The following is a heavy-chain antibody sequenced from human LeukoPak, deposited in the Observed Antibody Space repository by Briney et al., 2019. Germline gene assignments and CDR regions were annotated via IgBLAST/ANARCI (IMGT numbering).Heavy chain of an antibody. CDR3: AKSGYNRFDY. V-gene: IGHV3-23*01. CDR2: ISGGDIST. D-gene: IGHD5-24*01. J-gene: IGHJ4*02. CDR1: GFTLSQSA. Sequence: GGFLRLSCAASGFTLSQSAMSWVRQAPGKGLEWVSNISGGDISTYYADSVKGRFTISRDNSKNNLYLQMNSLRADDTAVYYCAKSGYNRFDYWGQGTLVTVSS.